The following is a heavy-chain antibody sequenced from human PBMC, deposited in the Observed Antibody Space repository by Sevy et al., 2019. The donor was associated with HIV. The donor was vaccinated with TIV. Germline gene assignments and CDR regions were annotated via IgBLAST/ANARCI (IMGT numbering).Heavy chain of an antibody. D-gene: IGHD1-26*01. J-gene: IGHJ6*03. V-gene: IGHV3-43*01. CDR3: AKCRGGGATCFHYYYYYLDV. CDR2: ISWDGGST. Sequence: GGSLRLSCAASGFTFDDYTMHWVRQAPGKGLEWVSLISWDGGSTYYADSVKGGFTISRDNSKNALYLQMNSLRTEDTALYYCAKCRGGGATCFHYYYYYLDVWGKGTTVTVSS. CDR1: GFTFDDYT.